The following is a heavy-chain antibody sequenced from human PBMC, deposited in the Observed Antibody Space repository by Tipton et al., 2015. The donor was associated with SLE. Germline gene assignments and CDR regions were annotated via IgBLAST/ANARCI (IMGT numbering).Heavy chain of an antibody. CDR2: ITSSSSYI. J-gene: IGHJ6*02. CDR1: GFTFSSYS. Sequence: GSLRLSCAASGFTFSSYSMNWVRQAPGKGLEWVSSITSSSSYIYYADSVKGRFTISRDNAKNSLYLQMNSLRAEDTGVYYCAKRLITMVQGVFFDHMDVWGQGTTVTFS. V-gene: IGHV3-21*01. CDR3: AKRLITMVQGVFFDHMDV. D-gene: IGHD3-10*01.